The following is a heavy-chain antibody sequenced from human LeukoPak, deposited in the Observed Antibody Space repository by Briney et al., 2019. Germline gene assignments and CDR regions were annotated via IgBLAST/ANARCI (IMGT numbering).Heavy chain of an antibody. V-gene: IGHV1-18*01. Sequence: GASVKVSCKASGYTFTSYGISWLRQAPGQGLEWMGWTSAYNGNTNYAQKLQGRVTMTTDTSTGTAYMELRSLRSDDTAVYYCARGRGTRLVPAAIVDYWGQGTLVTVSS. CDR2: TSAYNGNT. J-gene: IGHJ4*02. CDR3: ARGRGTRLVPAAIVDY. D-gene: IGHD2-2*02. CDR1: GYTFTSYG.